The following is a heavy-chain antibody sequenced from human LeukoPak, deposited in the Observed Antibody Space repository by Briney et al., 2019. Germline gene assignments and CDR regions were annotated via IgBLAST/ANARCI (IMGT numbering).Heavy chain of an antibody. Sequence: ASVKVSCKVSGYTLTELSMHWVRQAPGKGLEWMGGFDPEDGETIYAQKFQGRVTMTGDTSTDTAYMELSSLRSEDTAVYYCATGGWHRFDYWGQGTLVTVSS. D-gene: IGHD2-15*01. CDR2: FDPEDGET. V-gene: IGHV1-24*01. CDR3: ATGGWHRFDY. J-gene: IGHJ4*02. CDR1: GYTLTELS.